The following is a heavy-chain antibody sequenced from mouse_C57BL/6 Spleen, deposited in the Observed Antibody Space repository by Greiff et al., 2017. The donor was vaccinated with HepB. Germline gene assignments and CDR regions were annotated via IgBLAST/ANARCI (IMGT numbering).Heavy chain of an antibody. CDR2: ISSGSSTI. V-gene: IGHV5-17*01. Sequence: EVKLVESGGGLVKPGGSLKLSCAASGFTFSDYGMHWVRQAPEKGLEWVAYISSGSSTIYYAETVKGRFTISRDNAKNTLFLQMTSLRSEDTAMYYCASPYDYDVYAMDYWGQGTSVTVSS. D-gene: IGHD2-4*01. J-gene: IGHJ4*01. CDR1: GFTFSDYG. CDR3: ASPYDYDVYAMDY.